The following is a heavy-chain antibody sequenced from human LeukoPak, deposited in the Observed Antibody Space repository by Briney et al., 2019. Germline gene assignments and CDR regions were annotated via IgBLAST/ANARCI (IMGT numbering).Heavy chain of an antibody. CDR1: GGTFSSYA. CDR3: ARDTPLTQLSYWFDP. D-gene: IGHD5-18*01. J-gene: IGHJ5*02. CDR2: IIPILGIA. V-gene: IGHV1-69*04. Sequence: GASVKVSCKASGGTFSSYAISWVRQAPGQGLEWMGRIIPILGIANYAQKFQGRVTITADKSTSTAYMELSSLRSEDTAVYYCARDTPLTQLSYWFDPWGQGTLVTVSS.